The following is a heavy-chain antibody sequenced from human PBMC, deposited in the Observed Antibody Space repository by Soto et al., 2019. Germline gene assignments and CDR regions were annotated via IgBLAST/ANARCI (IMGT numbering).Heavy chain of an antibody. D-gene: IGHD3-3*01. J-gene: IGHJ6*02. V-gene: IGHV1-8*01. Sequence: GASVKVSCKASGYTFTSYDINWVRQATGQGLEWMGWMNPNSGNTGYAQKFQGRVTMTRNTSISTAYMELSSLRSEDTAVYYCARGLRLRFLEWLYEGPYYYYGMDVWGQGTTVTGLL. CDR1: GYTFTSYD. CDR3: ARGLRLRFLEWLYEGPYYYYGMDV. CDR2: MNPNSGNT.